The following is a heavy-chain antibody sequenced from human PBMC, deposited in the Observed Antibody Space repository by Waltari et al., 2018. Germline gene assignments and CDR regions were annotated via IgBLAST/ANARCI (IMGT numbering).Heavy chain of an antibody. CDR3: ARPFRSGWYDGSFDI. V-gene: IGHV3-7*04. J-gene: IGHJ3*02. D-gene: IGHD6-19*01. Sequence: EVQLVESGGGLVQPGGSLILSCAASGFTFSSYWMTWVRQAPGKGLEWVANIKQDVSAKSYVDSVKGRFVISRDNAENSLSLQMNSLKAEDTAVYYCARPFRSGWYDGSFDIWGQGTMVTVSS. CDR2: IKQDVSAK. CDR1: GFTFSSYW.